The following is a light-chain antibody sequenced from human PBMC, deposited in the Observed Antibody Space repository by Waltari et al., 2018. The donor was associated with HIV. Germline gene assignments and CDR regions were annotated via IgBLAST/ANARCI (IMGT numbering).Light chain of an antibody. CDR2: EVT. Sequence: QSALTQPPSASGSPGQSVTISCTETRSAVGGFNYVPWYQQYPGKAPKLMIYEVTKRPSGVPDRFSGSKSGNTASLTVSGLQAEDEADYYCNSYAGSNNPYVFGTGTKVTVL. J-gene: IGLJ1*01. CDR3: NSYAGSNNPYV. CDR1: RSAVGGFNY. V-gene: IGLV2-8*01.